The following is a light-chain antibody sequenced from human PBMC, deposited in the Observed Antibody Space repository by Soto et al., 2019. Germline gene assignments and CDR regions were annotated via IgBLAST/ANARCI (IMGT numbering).Light chain of an antibody. Sequence: AIRMTQSPSSLSASTGDRVTITCRASQGISSYLAWYQQKPGKAPKLLIYAASTLQSGVPSRFSGSGSGTDFTLTISCLQSEDFAPYYCQQYYSYPWTFGQGTKVAIK. V-gene: IGKV1-8*01. CDR3: QQYYSYPWT. CDR1: QGISSY. J-gene: IGKJ1*01. CDR2: AAS.